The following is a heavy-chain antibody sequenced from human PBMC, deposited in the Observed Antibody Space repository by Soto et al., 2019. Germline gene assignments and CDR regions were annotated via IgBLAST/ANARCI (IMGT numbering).Heavy chain of an antibody. CDR2: IYYSGST. J-gene: IGHJ3*02. D-gene: IGHD3-10*01. Sequence: QVQLQESGPGLVKPSETLSLTCTVSGGSISSYYWSWIRQPPGKGLEWFGYIYYSGSTNYNPSLKSRFTISVVTSKDQFSLKLSSVTAADTAVYYCARRYGSAFDIWGQGTMVTVSS. CDR1: GGSISSYY. CDR3: ARRYGSAFDI. V-gene: IGHV4-59*01.